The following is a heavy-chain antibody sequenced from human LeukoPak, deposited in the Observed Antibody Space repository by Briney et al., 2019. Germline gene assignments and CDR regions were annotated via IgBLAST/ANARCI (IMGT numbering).Heavy chain of an antibody. CDR3: ARGGGIAATNWFDP. V-gene: IGHV1-2*02. Sequence: ASVKVSCKASGYPFTGYYLHWVRQAPGQGLEWMGWINPNSGGTNYAQKFQGRVTMTRDTSISTAYMELSRLRSDDTAVYYCARGGGIAATNWFDPWGQGTLVTVSS. CDR1: GYPFTGYY. J-gene: IGHJ5*02. CDR2: INPNSGGT. D-gene: IGHD6-13*01.